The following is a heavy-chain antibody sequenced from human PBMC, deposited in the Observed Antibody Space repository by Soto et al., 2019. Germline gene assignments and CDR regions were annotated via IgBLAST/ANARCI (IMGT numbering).Heavy chain of an antibody. D-gene: IGHD2-15*01. Sequence: EVQLLESGGDLVQPGGSLRLSCATSGFTFSTYGMSWVRQAPGKGLQWVSGIEGNGRTTSYVDSVKGRFTISRDNFRNTLYLQMNSLTAEDTAIAYCAKSLFGGHFWGQGPLVTVSS. CDR1: GFTFSTYG. CDR3: AKSLFGGHF. V-gene: IGHV3-23*01. J-gene: IGHJ4*02. CDR2: IEGNGRTT.